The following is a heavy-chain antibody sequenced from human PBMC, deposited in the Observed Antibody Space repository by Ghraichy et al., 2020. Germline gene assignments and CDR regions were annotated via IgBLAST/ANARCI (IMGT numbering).Heavy chain of an antibody. CDR2: ISGSGGTT. V-gene: IGHV3-23*01. CDR1: GFTFGSYA. CDR3: AKFGVVGAITDC. Sequence: GESLNISCAASGFTFGSYAINWVRQAPGKGLEWVSAISGSGGTTYYAESVKGRFNISRDNSKNTLYLQMNSLRAQDTAVYYCAKFGVVGAITDCWGQGTLVTVSS. D-gene: IGHD1-26*01. J-gene: IGHJ4*02.